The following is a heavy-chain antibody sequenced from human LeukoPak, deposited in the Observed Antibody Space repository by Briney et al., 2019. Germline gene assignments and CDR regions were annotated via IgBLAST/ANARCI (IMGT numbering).Heavy chain of an antibody. CDR3: ARHPGRWLQLDY. D-gene: IGHD5-24*01. V-gene: IGHV3-7*01. CDR2: IKQDGGEK. Sequence: GGFLRLSCAASGFSFSSFWMSWVRQARGKGLGWVANIKQDGGEKYYADSVKGRFTISRDSAKNSVYLQMNSLRDEDTAVYYCARHPGRWLQLDYWGQGTLVTVSS. CDR1: GFSFSSFW. J-gene: IGHJ4*02.